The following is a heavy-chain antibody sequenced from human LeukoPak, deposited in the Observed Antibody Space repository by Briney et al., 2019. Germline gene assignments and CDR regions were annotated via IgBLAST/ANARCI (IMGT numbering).Heavy chain of an antibody. V-gene: IGHV3-73*01. CDR3: TSSGMTSFWNGTNWFDP. CDR2: IRSKANGYAT. Sequence: PGGSLRLSCAASGFTFSGSAMHWVRQASGKGLEWVGRIRSKANGYATAYAASVKGRFTISRDDSKNTAYLQMNSLKTEDTAVYYCTSSGMTSFWNGTNWFDPWGQGTLVTVSS. J-gene: IGHJ5*02. CDR1: GFTFSGSA. D-gene: IGHD3-3*01.